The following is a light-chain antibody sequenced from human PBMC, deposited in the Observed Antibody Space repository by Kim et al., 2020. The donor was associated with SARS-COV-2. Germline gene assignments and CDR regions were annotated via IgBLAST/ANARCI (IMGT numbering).Light chain of an antibody. J-gene: IGKJ1*01. V-gene: IGKV3-15*01. CDR1: QYISDN. CDR2: SMS. Sequence: VSPGQGVPLSCKASQYISDNLAWYQQKLGQPPRPLIYSMSTRATGVPARFSGSGSGIDFTLTINSLQSEDFAAYYCQQYKSWPRTFGQGTKVDIK. CDR3: QQYKSWPRT.